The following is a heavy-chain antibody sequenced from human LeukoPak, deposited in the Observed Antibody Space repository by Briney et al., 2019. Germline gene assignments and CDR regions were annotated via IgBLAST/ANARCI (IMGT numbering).Heavy chain of an antibody. Sequence: GGSLRLSCTASGFTFSDYDMRWFRQAPGKGLEWVGFIRNKAYGGTAEYAASVKGRFTISRDDSKTIAYLQMNSLKTEDTAVYYCTREKRYFDWFQADYWGQGTLVTVSS. J-gene: IGHJ4*02. V-gene: IGHV3-49*03. CDR1: GFTFSDYD. CDR2: IRNKAYGGTA. D-gene: IGHD3-9*01. CDR3: TREKRYFDWFQADY.